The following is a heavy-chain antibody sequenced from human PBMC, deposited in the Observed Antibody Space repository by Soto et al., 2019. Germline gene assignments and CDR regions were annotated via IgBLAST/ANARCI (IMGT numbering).Heavy chain of an antibody. Sequence: EVQLVESGGGLVKPGGSLRLSCAASGFTFSSYSMNWVRQAPGKGLEWVSSISSSSSYIYYADSVKGRFTISRDNAKNSLYLQMNSLRAEDTAVYYCARGDYGSWSYNDYWGQGTLVTVSS. D-gene: IGHD3-10*01. V-gene: IGHV3-21*01. CDR3: ARGDYGSWSYNDY. J-gene: IGHJ4*02. CDR2: ISSSSSYI. CDR1: GFTFSSYS.